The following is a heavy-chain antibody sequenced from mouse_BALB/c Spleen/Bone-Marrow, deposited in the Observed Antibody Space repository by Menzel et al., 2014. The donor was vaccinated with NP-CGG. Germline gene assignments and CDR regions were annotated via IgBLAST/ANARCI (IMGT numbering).Heavy chain of an antibody. J-gene: IGHJ2*01. CDR2: IDPSDSET. CDR1: GYSFTSYW. D-gene: IGHD2-3*01. CDR3: ARGDDGYYGDY. V-gene: IGHV1S126*01. Sequence: QVQLTESGTQLVRPGASVKISCKASGYSFTSYWMQWVKQRPGQGLEWIGMIDPSDSETRLNQKFKDKATLTVDKSSSTAYMQLSSPASEDSAVYYCARGDDGYYGDYWGQGTTLTVSS.